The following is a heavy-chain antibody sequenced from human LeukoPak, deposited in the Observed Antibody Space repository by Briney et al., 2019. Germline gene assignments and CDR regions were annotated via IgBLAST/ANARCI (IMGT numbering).Heavy chain of an antibody. CDR2: INHSGST. V-gene: IGHV4-34*01. CDR1: GGSFSGYY. J-gene: IGHJ4*02. CDR3: ARLPGDY. Sequence: SETLSLTCAVYGGSFSGYYWSWIRRPPGKGLEWIGEINHSGSTNYNPSLKSRVTISVDTSKNQFSLKLSSVTAADTAVYYCARLPGDYWGQGTLVTVSS.